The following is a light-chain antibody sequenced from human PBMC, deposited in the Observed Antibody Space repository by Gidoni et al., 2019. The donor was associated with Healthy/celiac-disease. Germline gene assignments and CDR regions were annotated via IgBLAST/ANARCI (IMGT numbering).Light chain of an antibody. CDR2: DVS. CDR1: SSDVGGYNY. V-gene: IGLV2-11*01. J-gene: IGLJ3*02. Sequence: SALTQPRSVSGSPGPSVTISCTGTSSDVGGYNYVSWYQQHPGKAPKLMIYDVSKRPSRVPDRFSGSKSGNTASLTISGLQAEDEADYYCCSYAGSYSWVFGGGTKLTVL. CDR3: CSYAGSYSWV.